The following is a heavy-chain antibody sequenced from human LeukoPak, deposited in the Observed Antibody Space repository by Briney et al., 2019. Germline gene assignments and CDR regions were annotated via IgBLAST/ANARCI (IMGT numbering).Heavy chain of an antibody. Sequence: PGGSLRLSCATSRFTFSNYGMHWVRQAPGMGLEWVGVIWYDGSRKYYADSVEGRFTISRDNSKNTLYLEMSRLRVEDTAVYYCARDPDGLRGYSFAYFHSWGQGTLVTVSS. J-gene: IGHJ4*02. CDR1: RFTFSNYG. CDR3: ARDPDGLRGYSFAYFHS. D-gene: IGHD5-18*01. CDR2: IWYDGSRK. V-gene: IGHV3-33*01.